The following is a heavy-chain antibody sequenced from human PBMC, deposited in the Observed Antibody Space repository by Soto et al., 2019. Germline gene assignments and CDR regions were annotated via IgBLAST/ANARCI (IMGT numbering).Heavy chain of an antibody. J-gene: IGHJ6*03. V-gene: IGHV1-8*01. CDR2: MNPNSGNT. CDR3: ARGWGAMVRGVIFHYYYMDV. Sequence: QVQLVQSGAEVKKPGASVKVSCKASGYTFTSYDINWVRQATGQGLEWMGWMNPNSGNTGYAQKFQGRVTMTRNTSISTADRELSSLRSEDTAVYYCARGWGAMVRGVIFHYYYMDVWGKGTTVTVSS. D-gene: IGHD3-10*01. CDR1: GYTFTSYD.